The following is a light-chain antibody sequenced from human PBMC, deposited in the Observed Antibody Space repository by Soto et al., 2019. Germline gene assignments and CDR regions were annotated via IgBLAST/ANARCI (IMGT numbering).Light chain of an antibody. CDR3: QQLNSYPPWT. V-gene: IGKV1-9*01. CDR1: QGISSY. J-gene: IGKJ1*01. Sequence: DIQLTQSPSFLSASVGDRVTITCRASQGISSYLAWYQQEPGKAPKLLIYAASTLQIGVPSRFSGSGSGTEFTLTISSLQPEDFATYYCQQLNSYPPWTFGQGTKVDIK. CDR2: AAS.